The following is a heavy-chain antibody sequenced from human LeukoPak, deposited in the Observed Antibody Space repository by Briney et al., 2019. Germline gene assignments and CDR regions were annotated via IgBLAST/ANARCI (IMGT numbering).Heavy chain of an antibody. CDR2: ISCDGSNK. J-gene: IGHJ4*02. V-gene: IGHV3-30*18. CDR3: AKDFAWY. CDR1: GFTFSSYG. Sequence: PGRSLRLSCAASGFTFSSYGMHWVRQAPGKGLEWVAVISCDGSNKYYADSVKGRFTISRDNSKNTLYLQMNSLRAEDTAVYYCAKDFAWYWGQGTLVTVSS. D-gene: IGHD3-3*01.